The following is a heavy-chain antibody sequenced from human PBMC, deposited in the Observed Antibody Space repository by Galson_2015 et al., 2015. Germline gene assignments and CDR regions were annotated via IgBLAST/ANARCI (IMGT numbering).Heavy chain of an antibody. J-gene: IGHJ4*02. CDR2: IKEDGSEK. D-gene: IGHD2-8*01. CDR3: TRLHDTNDDTDY. CDR1: GFTFNNYW. V-gene: IGHV3-7*01. Sequence: SLRLSCAASGFTFNNYWMTWVRLAPGKGLEWVANIKEDGSEKYYVDSVKGRFAISRDNAKNSLYLQMNSLSAEDTAVYYCTRLHDTNDDTDYWCQGTLVTVSS.